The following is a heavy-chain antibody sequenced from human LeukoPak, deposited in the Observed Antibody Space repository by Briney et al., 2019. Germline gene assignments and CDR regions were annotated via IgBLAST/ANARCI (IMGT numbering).Heavy chain of an antibody. V-gene: IGHV4-59*08. J-gene: IGHJ4*02. CDR2: TYYSGST. CDR3: ATTAAGTGDY. Sequence: RPSETLSLTCTVSGGSISSYYWSWIRQPPGKGLERIGYTYYSGSTNYNPSLKSRVTISVDTSKNQFSLKLSSVTAADTAVYYCATTAAGTGDYWGQGTLVTVSS. D-gene: IGHD6-13*01. CDR1: GGSISSYY.